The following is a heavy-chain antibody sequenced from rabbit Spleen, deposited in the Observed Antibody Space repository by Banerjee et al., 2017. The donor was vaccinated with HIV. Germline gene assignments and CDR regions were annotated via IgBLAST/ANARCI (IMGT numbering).Heavy chain of an antibody. J-gene: IGHJ4*01. CDR3: ARDLDDVIGWNFNL. V-gene: IGHV1S45*01. D-gene: IGHD4-1*01. CDR1: GLDSSRKYD. Sequence: QEQLVESGGGLVQPGASLTLTCKAAGLDSSRKYDICWVRQAPGKGLEWIACIDTGFGGTTYYASWAKGRFTISKTSSTTVTLQLNSLTAADTATYFCARDLDDVIGWNFNLWGPGTLVTVS. CDR2: IDTGFGGTT.